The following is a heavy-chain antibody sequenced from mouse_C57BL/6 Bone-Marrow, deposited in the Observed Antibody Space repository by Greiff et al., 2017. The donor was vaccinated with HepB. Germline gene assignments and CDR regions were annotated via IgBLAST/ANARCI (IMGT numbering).Heavy chain of an antibody. CDR3: ASPGGSSYVRFAY. Sequence: VQLQESDAELVKPGASVKISCKVSGYTFTDHTIHWMKQRPEQGLEWIGYIYPRDGSTKYTEKFKGKATLTADKSSSTAYMQLNSLTSEDSAVYCCASPGGSSYVRFAYWGQGTLVTVSA. CDR1: GYTFTDHT. J-gene: IGHJ3*01. D-gene: IGHD1-1*01. V-gene: IGHV1-78*01. CDR2: IYPRDGST.